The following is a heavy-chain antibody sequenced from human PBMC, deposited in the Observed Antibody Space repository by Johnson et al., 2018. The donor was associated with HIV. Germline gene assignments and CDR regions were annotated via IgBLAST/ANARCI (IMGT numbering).Heavy chain of an antibody. V-gene: IGHV3-30*04. J-gene: IGHJ3*02. CDR1: GFTFSSYA. CDR2: ISYDGSNK. CDR3: ASHGTQYCSGGSCYWGRGAFDI. Sequence: QVQLVESGGGVVQPGRSLRLSCAASGFTFSSYAMHWVRQAPGKGLEWVAVISYDGSNKYYADSVKGRFTISRDNSKNTLYLQMNSLRAEDTAVYYCASHGTQYCSGGSCYWGRGAFDIWGQGTMVTVSS. D-gene: IGHD2-15*01.